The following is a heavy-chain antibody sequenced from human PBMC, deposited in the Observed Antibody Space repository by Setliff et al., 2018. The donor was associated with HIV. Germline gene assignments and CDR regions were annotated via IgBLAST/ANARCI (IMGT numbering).Heavy chain of an antibody. Sequence: GASVKVSCKAIGYMILGYKMSWVRQAPGQGLEWTGRISPDNGAAEYAPKSQGRVRMTLDTSIRTAYLEIPRLTSDDAAVYYCARPRVFDSFDVWGQGTLVTVSS. J-gene: IGHJ3*01. V-gene: IGHV1-2*06. CDR3: ARPRVFDSFDV. CDR2: ISPDNGAA. CDR1: GYMILGYK.